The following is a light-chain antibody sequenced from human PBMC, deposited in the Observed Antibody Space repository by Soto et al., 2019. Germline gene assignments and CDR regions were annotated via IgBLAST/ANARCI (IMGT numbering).Light chain of an antibody. Sequence: QSVLTHPPSASGSSGQSVTISCTGTSSDVGSYNLVSWYQQHPGKGPKLLIFEVSQRPSGVSDRFSGSKSGNTASLTISGLQAEDEADYYCCSYTTTSAYVFGTGTKVTVL. CDR1: SSDVGSYNL. CDR3: CSYTTTSAYV. J-gene: IGLJ1*01. V-gene: IGLV2-23*02. CDR2: EVS.